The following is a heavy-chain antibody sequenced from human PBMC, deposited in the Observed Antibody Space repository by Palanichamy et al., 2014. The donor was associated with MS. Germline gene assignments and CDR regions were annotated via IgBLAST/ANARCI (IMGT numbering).Heavy chain of an antibody. V-gene: IGHV1-69*01. D-gene: IGHD2-2*02. Sequence: QVQLVQSGAEVEKPGSSVKVSCKASGGTFTSYSFSWVRQAPGQGLEWMGGIIPLFGTKKYALKFQGRVTIIADESTSTVYMELSSLRAEDTAVYYCATSQYQMQYVAFDMWGQGTMVTVSS. J-gene: IGHJ3*02. CDR1: GGTFTSYS. CDR3: ATSQYQMQYVAFDM. CDR2: IIPLFGTK.